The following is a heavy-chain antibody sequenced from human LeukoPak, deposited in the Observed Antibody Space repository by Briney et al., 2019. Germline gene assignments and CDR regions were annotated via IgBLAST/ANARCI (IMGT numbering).Heavy chain of an antibody. CDR1: GGSISSYY. CDR2: IYYTGST. Sequence: SETLSLTCAVSGGSISSYYWSWIRQPPGKGLEWLGYIYYTGSTNYNPSLKSRVTISVDTSKNQFSLKVTSVTAADTAVYYCASAYYDILGGHFDYWGQGTLVTVSS. J-gene: IGHJ4*02. CDR3: ASAYYDILGGHFDY. V-gene: IGHV4-59*12. D-gene: IGHD3-9*01.